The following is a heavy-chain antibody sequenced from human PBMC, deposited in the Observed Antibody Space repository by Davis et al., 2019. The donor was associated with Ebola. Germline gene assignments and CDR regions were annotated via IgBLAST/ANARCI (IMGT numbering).Heavy chain of an antibody. J-gene: IGHJ6*02. CDR2: IYSGGST. CDR1: GFTFSDYW. Sequence: GESLKISCAASGFTFSDYWMSWVRQAPGKGLEWVSVIYSGGSTYYADSVKGRFTISRDNSKNTLYLQMNSLRAEDTAVYYCAREVLRFLEYGMDVWGQGTTVTVSS. CDR3: AREVLRFLEYGMDV. V-gene: IGHV3-66*01. D-gene: IGHD3-3*01.